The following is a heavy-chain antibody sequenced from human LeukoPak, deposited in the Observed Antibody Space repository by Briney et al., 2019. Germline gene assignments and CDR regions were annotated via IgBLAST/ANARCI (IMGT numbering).Heavy chain of an antibody. V-gene: IGHV1-69*05. J-gene: IGHJ6*03. CDR3: ARNGDYDFWSGYYTDYYYYMDV. D-gene: IGHD3-3*01. Sequence: SVKVSCKASGGTFSSYAISWVRQAPGQGLEWMGRIIPIFGTANYAQKLQGRVTITTDESTSTAYVELSSLRSEDTAVYYCARNGDYDFWSGYYTDYYYYMDVWGKGTTVTVSS. CDR1: GGTFSSYA. CDR2: IIPIFGTA.